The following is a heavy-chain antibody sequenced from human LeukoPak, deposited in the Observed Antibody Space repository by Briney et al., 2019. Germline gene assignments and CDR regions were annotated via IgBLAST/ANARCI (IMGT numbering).Heavy chain of an antibody. D-gene: IGHD4-17*01. V-gene: IGHV4-39*07. J-gene: IGHJ4*02. CDR2: IYYSGST. CDR1: GGSISSSSYY. Sequence: SETLSLTCTVSGGSISSSSYYWGWIRQPPGKGLEWIGSIYYSGSTYYNPSLKSRVTISVDTSKNQFSLKLSSVTAADTAVYYCARVATVTTSIDYWGQGTLVTVSS. CDR3: ARVATVTTSIDY.